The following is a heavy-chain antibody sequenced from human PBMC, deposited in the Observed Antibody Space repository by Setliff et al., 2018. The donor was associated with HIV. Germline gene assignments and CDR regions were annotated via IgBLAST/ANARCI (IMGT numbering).Heavy chain of an antibody. CDR1: GIIFTDAW. J-gene: IGHJ4*02. CDR2: INGDGSTT. Sequence: GGSLRLSCTTSGIIFTDAWMNWVRQAPGKGLVYVSHINGDGSTTTYADSVKGRFTISRDNAKNTLYLQMTSLRAEDTAVYYCARGPQYNFWGGYLGLWGRGTLVTVSS. V-gene: IGHV3-74*01. CDR3: ARGPQYNFWGGYLGL. D-gene: IGHD3-3*01.